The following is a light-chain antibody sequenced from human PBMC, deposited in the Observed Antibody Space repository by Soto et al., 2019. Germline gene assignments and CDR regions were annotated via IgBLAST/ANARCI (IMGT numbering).Light chain of an antibody. CDR3: QQFNNWPPLT. J-gene: IGKJ4*01. Sequence: EVVMTQSPATLSVSPGERATLSCRASQFVSTNLAWYQQKPGQAPRLLIYSASTRATGIPARFSGSGSGTEFTLTISCLPSEDSAVYYCQQFNNWPPLTFGGGTKVEIK. CDR1: QFVSTN. V-gene: IGKV3-15*01. CDR2: SAS.